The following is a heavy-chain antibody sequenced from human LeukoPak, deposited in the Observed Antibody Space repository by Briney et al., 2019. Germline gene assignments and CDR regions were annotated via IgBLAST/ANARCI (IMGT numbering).Heavy chain of an antibody. Sequence: GRSLRLSCAASGFTFSSYAMHWVRQAPGKGLEWAAVISYDGSNKYYADSVKGRFTISRDNSKNTLYLQMNSLRAEDTAVYYCARAGSRYYDSSGYTDYWGQGTLVTVSS. V-gene: IGHV3-30-3*01. CDR2: ISYDGSNK. D-gene: IGHD3-22*01. J-gene: IGHJ4*02. CDR1: GFTFSSYA. CDR3: ARAGSRYYDSSGYTDY.